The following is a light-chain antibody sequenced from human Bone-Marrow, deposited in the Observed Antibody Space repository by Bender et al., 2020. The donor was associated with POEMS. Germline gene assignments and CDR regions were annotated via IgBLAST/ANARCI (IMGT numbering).Light chain of an antibody. J-gene: IGLJ1*01. CDR1: SSNIGAHA. CDR3: GIWDSSLNTYV. Sequence: QSVLTQPPSASGTPGQRVTISCSGGSSNIGAHAVNWYQHLPGTAPKLLIFDNDRRPSGIPDRFSGSKSGTSSTLGITGLQAGDEADYYCGIWDSSLNTYVFGSGTKVTVL. V-gene: IGLV1-51*01. CDR2: DND.